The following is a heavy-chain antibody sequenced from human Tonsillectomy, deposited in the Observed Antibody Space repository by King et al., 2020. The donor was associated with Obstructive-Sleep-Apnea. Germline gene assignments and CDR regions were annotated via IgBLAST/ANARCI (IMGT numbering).Heavy chain of an antibody. Sequence: VQLVESGGGLVQPGGSLRLSCAASGFTFSSYSMNWVRQAPGKGLEWVSYITSSSNTIYSADSVRGRFTISRDNAKNSLYLQMNSLRAEDTAVYYCARDSGDSGYDSRPIWGQGILVTVSS. CDR3: ARDSGDSGYDSRPI. CDR2: ITSSSNTI. D-gene: IGHD5-12*01. V-gene: IGHV3-48*04. CDR1: GFTFSSYS. J-gene: IGHJ4*02.